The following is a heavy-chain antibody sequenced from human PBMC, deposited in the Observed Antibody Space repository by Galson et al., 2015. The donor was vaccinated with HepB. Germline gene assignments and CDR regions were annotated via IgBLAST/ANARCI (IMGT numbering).Heavy chain of an antibody. Sequence: SVKVSCKASGYTFTSYGISWVRQAPGQGLEWMGWISAYNGNTNYTQKLQGRVTMTTDTSTSTAYVELRSLRSDDTAVYYCARRYSCGWYRFGSFDYWGQGTLVTVSS. CDR2: ISAYNGNT. J-gene: IGHJ4*02. V-gene: IGHV1-18*04. CDR1: GYTFTSYG. D-gene: IGHD6-19*01. CDR3: ARRYSCGWYRFGSFDY.